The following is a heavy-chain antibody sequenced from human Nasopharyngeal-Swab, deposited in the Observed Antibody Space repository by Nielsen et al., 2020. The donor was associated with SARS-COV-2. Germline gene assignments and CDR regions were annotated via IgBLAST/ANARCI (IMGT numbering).Heavy chain of an antibody. CDR2: IWYDGCNK. Sequence: GESLKIYCAASGFTFSSYGMHWVRQAPGKGLEAVAVIWYDGCNKYYADSVKGRFTISRDNSKHTLYLQMNSLRAEDTAVYYCARAAYSESYYGAFDIWGQGTMVTVSS. D-gene: IGHD1-26*01. J-gene: IGHJ3*02. CDR1: GFTFSSYG. V-gene: IGHV3-33*01. CDR3: ARAAYSESYYGAFDI.